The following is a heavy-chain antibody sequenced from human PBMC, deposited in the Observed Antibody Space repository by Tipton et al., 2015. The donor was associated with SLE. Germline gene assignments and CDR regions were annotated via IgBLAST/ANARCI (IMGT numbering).Heavy chain of an antibody. CDR1: GFTFSSYG. CDR2: IWYDGSNK. CDR3: AREVTMIVVVTPQGGLDY. J-gene: IGHJ4*02. Sequence: SLRLSCAASGFTFSSYGMHWVRQAPGKGLEWVAVIWYDGSNKYYADSVKGRFTISRDNSKNTLYLQMNSLRAEDTAVYYCAREVTMIVVVTPQGGLDYWGQGTLVTVSS. D-gene: IGHD3-22*01. V-gene: IGHV3-33*01.